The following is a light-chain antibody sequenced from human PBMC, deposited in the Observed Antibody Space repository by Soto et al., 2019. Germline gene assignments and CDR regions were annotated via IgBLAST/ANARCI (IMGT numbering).Light chain of an antibody. J-gene: IGKJ1*01. CDR3: QHYNSYSEA. CDR1: QTISSW. V-gene: IGKV1-5*03. CDR2: KAS. Sequence: DIQMTQSPSTLSGSVGDRVTITCRASQTISSWLAWYQQKPGKAPKLLIYKASTLKSGVPSRFSGSGSGTEFTLTISRLQPDDFATYYCQHYNSYSEAFXQGTKVDIK.